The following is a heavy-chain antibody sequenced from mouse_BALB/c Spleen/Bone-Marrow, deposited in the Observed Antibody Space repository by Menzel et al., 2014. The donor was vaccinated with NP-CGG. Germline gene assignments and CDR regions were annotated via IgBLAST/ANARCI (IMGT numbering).Heavy chain of an antibody. CDR3: AYYRYDVNY. Sequence: DLVKPGASVKLSCKASGYTFTSYWINWIKQRPGQGLEWIGRIAPGSGSTYYNEMFKGKATPTVDTPSSTAYILLSSLSSEDSAVYFCAYYRYDVNYWGQGTTLTVSS. CDR1: GYTFTSYW. CDR2: IAPGSGST. J-gene: IGHJ2*01. V-gene: IGHV1S41*01. D-gene: IGHD2-14*01.